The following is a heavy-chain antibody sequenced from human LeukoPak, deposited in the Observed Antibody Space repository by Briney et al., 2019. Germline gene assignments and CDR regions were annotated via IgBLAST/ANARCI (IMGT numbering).Heavy chain of an antibody. CDR1: GVSISSTTHY. Sequence: PSETLSLTCTVSGVSISSTTHYWGWLRQPPGKGLEWIGSIFYSGITYYNPSLKSRVTMSVDTSKNQFSLNLSSVTDADTAVYYCAREIRLFDCNFGCWGQGTLVTVSS. CDR2: IFYSGIT. D-gene: IGHD2-21*02. CDR3: AREIRLFDCNFGC. J-gene: IGHJ4*02. V-gene: IGHV4-39*02.